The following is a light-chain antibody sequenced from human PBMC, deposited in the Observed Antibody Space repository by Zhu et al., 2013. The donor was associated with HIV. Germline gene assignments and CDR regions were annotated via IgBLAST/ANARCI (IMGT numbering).Light chain of an antibody. CDR2: AAS. Sequence: DIQLTQSPSSLSASVGDRVTITCRASQYIFTYLNWYQHKPGKPPRLLIYAASNFQSGVPSRFGGRGSGTEFTLTITSLQPDDFATYYCQHVNSNAAFGPGTKVDV. V-gene: IGKV1-9*01. CDR1: QYIFTY. J-gene: IGKJ3*01. CDR3: QHVNSNAA.